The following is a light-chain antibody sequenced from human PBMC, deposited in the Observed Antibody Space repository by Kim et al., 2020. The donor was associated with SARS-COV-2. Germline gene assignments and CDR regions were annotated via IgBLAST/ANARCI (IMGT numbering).Light chain of an antibody. CDR3: NSRDSSGNHVV. CDR1: SLRSYY. CDR2: GKN. J-gene: IGLJ2*01. Sequence: ALGQTVRITCQGDSLRSYYASWYEQKPGQAPVLVIYGKNNRPSGIPDRFSGSSSGNTASLTITGAQAEDEADYYCNSRDSSGNHVVFGGGTQLTVL. V-gene: IGLV3-19*01.